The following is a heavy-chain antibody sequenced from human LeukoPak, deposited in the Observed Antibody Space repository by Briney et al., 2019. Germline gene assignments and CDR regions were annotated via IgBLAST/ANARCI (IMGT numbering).Heavy chain of an antibody. Sequence: PGGSLRLSCAASGFTFSNYWMTWVRQAPGKGREWVANIKHDGSEDYYLDSVKGRFTISRDNAKSSMWLQMNSLRAEDTAVYYCASNSRADAFDIWGQGTMVTVSS. CDR3: ASNSRADAFDI. CDR1: GFTFSNYW. CDR2: IKHDGSED. D-gene: IGHD2/OR15-2a*01. J-gene: IGHJ3*02. V-gene: IGHV3-7*03.